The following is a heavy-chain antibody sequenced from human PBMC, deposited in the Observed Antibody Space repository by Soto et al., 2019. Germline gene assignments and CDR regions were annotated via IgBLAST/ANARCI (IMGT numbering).Heavy chain of an antibody. V-gene: IGHV4-39*07. D-gene: IGHD2-15*01. Sequence: PSETLSLTCSVSGARISSSGYLWGWIGQPPGKGLDWIGSFYHSVSTYYHPSLKSRVTISMDTSKNQFSLKLTSVTAADTAVYYCARVAHSYCSGSSCYSEGVWIDYWGQGTLVTVSS. CDR1: GARISSSGYL. CDR3: ARVAHSYCSGSSCYSEGVWIDY. CDR2: FYHSVST. J-gene: IGHJ4*02.